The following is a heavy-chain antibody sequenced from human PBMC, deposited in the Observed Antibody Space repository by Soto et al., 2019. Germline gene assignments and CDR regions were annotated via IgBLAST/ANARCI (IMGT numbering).Heavy chain of an antibody. CDR3: ARLGYYDSRPFY. J-gene: IGHJ4*02. CDR2: IYYSGST. CDR1: GGSISSSSYY. V-gene: IGHV4-39*01. D-gene: IGHD3-22*01. Sequence: ETLSLTCTVSGGSISSSSYYWGWIRQPPGKGLEWIGSIYYSGSTYYNQSLKSRVTISVDTSKNQFSLKLSSVTAADTAVYYCARLGYYDSRPFYWGQGTLVTVSS.